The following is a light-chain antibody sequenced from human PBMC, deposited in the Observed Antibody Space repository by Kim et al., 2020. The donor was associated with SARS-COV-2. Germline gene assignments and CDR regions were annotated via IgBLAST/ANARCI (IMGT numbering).Light chain of an antibody. Sequence: SYELTQPPSVSVSPGQTASITCSGDKLGDKYACWYQQKPGHSPVLVIYQDSKRPSGLPERFSGSNSGNTATLTISGTQAMDEADYYCQAWDSSAVV. V-gene: IGLV3-1*01. J-gene: IGLJ2*01. CDR1: KLGDKY. CDR3: QAWDSSAVV. CDR2: QDS.